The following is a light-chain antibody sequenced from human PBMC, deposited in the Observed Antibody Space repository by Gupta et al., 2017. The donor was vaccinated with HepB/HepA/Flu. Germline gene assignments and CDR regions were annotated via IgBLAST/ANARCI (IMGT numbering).Light chain of an antibody. Sequence: QSALTQPASVSASPGQSITISCTGPSGHFGRNNYVSWYQHHPGDSPKLVIYDVSRRPSGVSNRFSGSKSGDTASLTISGHQTEDDADYYCSSYAGSFTVAVFGGGTKLTV. CDR2: DVS. CDR1: SGHFGRNNY. CDR3: SSYAGSFTVAV. J-gene: IGLJ2*01. V-gene: IGLV2-14*03.